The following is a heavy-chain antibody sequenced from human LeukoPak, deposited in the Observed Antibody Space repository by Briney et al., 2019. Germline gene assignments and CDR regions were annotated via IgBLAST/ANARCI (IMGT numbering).Heavy chain of an antibody. D-gene: IGHD4-11*01. Sequence: PSETLSLTCTVSGGSISSSSYYWGWIRQPPGKGLEWIRSIYYSGSTYYNPSLKSRVTISVDTSKNQFSLKLSSVTAADTAVYYCARVMGATVTTGWYFDYWGQGTLVTVSS. CDR1: GGSISSSSYY. J-gene: IGHJ4*02. CDR3: ARVMGATVTTGWYFDY. V-gene: IGHV4-39*07. CDR2: IYYSGST.